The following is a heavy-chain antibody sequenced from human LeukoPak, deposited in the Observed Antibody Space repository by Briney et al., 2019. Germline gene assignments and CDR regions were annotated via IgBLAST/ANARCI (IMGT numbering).Heavy chain of an antibody. CDR1: GFTFSSYW. D-gene: IGHD3-16*01. J-gene: IGHJ4*02. V-gene: IGHV3-7*01. Sequence: PGGSLRLSCAASGFTFSSYWMSWVRQAPGKGLEWVANIKQDGSEKYYVDSVKGRFTISRDNAKNSLYLQMNSLRAEDTAVFYCARDGGRRVFDYWGQGTLVTVSS. CDR3: ARDGGRRVFDY. CDR2: IKQDGSEK.